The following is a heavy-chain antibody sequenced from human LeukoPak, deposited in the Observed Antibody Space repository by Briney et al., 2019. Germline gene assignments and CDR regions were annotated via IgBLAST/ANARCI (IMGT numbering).Heavy chain of an antibody. Sequence: PSQTLSLTCTVSGGSISSGSYYWSWIRQPAGKGLEWIGRIYTSGSTNYNPSLKSRVTISVDTSKNQFSLKLSSVTAADTAVYYCARKRLGSVQGARGFDYWGQGTLVTVSS. J-gene: IGHJ4*02. D-gene: IGHD3-16*01. CDR2: IYTSGST. CDR1: GGSISSGSYY. V-gene: IGHV4-61*02. CDR3: ARKRLGSVQGARGFDY.